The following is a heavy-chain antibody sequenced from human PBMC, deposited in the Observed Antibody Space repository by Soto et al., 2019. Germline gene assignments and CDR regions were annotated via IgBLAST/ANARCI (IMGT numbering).Heavy chain of an antibody. CDR3: ARHPPTFPPDY. Sequence: QVQLVQSGAEVKKPGASVTVYCKASGYTFTSYDISWVRQAPGQGLEWMGWISTHNGNTNYAQKLQGRVTLTTDTSPRTAYMELRSLRSDDTAVYYCARHPPTFPPDYWGQGTLVTVSS. CDR1: GYTFTSYD. J-gene: IGHJ4*02. V-gene: IGHV1-18*04. CDR2: ISTHNGNT. D-gene: IGHD1-26*01.